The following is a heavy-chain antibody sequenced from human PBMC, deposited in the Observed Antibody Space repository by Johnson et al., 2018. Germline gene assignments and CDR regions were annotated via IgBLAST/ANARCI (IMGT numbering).Heavy chain of an antibody. CDR1: GFSFRSSW. Sequence: VQLQESGGGLVQPGGSLRLSCVASGFSFRSSWMHWVRQAPGKGLVWVSRIDSDGSTASSADSVKGRFTISRDNAKNSLYLQMNSLRAEDPAVYYCARSQGAFDIWGQGTMVTVSS. CDR3: ARSQGAFDI. V-gene: IGHV3-74*01. J-gene: IGHJ3*02. CDR2: IDSDGSTA.